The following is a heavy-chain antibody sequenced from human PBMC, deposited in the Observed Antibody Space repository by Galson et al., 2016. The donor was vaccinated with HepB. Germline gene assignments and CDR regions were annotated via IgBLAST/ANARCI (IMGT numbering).Heavy chain of an antibody. D-gene: IGHD1-1*01. V-gene: IGHV3-23*01. J-gene: IGHJ4*02. CDR1: GFIFYNFA. CDR3: AKTGGEYKFDY. CDR2: ISGSGGIT. Sequence: SLRLSCAASGFIFYNFAMSWVRQAPGKGLEWVSIISGSGGITDYADSVQGRFSISRDNSKNTLFLQMNSLRADDTDVYYCAKTGGEYKFDYWGQGALVTVSS.